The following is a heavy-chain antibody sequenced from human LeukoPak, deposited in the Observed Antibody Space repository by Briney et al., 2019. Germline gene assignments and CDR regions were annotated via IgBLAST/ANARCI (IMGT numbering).Heavy chain of an antibody. D-gene: IGHD2-2*02. V-gene: IGHV3-23*01. CDR1: GFTFSSYA. Sequence: GGSLRLSCAASGFTFSSYAMSWVRQAPGKGLEWVSAISGSGGSTYYADSVKGRFTISRDNSKNTLYLQMNSLRAEDTAVYYCAKGGCSSTSRYILYNWFDPWGQGTLVTVSS. J-gene: IGHJ5*02. CDR2: ISGSGGST. CDR3: AKGGCSSTSRYILYNWFDP.